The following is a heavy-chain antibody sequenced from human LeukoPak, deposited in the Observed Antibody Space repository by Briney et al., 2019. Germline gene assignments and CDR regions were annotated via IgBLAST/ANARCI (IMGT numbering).Heavy chain of an antibody. CDR3: ARGQIRLTE. D-gene: IGHD6-19*01. V-gene: IGHV4-34*01. CDR2: INHSGGA. CDR1: DGSFY. J-gene: IGHJ4*02. Sequence: SETLSLTCTVYDGSFYWSWIRQPPGKGLEWIGEINHSGGAIYNPSLKSRVTISVDTSKNQFSLRLSSVTAADTAVYYCARGQIRLTEWGQGTLVTVSS.